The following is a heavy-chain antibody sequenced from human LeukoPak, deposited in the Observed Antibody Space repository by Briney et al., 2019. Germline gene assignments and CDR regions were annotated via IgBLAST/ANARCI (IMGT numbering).Heavy chain of an antibody. Sequence: SETLSLTCTVSGGSISSGGYYWSWIRQHPGEGLGWIGSIYYSGSTYYNPSLKSRVTISVDTSKNQFSLKLSSVTAADTAVYYCARGAVDYGDYKHFDYWGQGTLVTVSS. CDR3: ARGAVDYGDYKHFDY. CDR2: IYYSGST. D-gene: IGHD4-17*01. V-gene: IGHV4-31*03. J-gene: IGHJ4*02. CDR1: GGSISSGGYY.